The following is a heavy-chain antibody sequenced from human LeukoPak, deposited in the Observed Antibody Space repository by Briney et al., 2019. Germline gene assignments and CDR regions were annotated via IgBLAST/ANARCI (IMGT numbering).Heavy chain of an antibody. D-gene: IGHD3-16*01. Sequence: SETLSLTCTVSGGSINNFYWSWIRQPPGKGLEWIGYIYYSGGTNYNPSLKSRLTISVDTSKNQFSLKLRSVTAADTAVYYCARDVENLDYDYVWGRAVYYMDVWGKGTTVTVSS. CDR3: ARDVENLDYDYVWGRAVYYMDV. V-gene: IGHV4-59*01. CDR2: IYYSGGT. CDR1: GGSINNFY. J-gene: IGHJ6*03.